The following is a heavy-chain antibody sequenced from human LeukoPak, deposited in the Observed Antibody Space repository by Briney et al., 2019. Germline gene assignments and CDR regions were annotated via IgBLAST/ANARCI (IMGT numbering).Heavy chain of an antibody. D-gene: IGHD4-17*01. CDR3: ARGDYGDYVVRFDP. Sequence: ASVKVSCKASGYTFTGYYMHWVRQAPGQGLEWMGWINPNSGGTNYAQKFQGRVTMTRDTSISTAYMELSRLRSDDTAVYYCARGDYGDYVVRFDPWGQGTLVTVSS. CDR2: INPNSGGT. J-gene: IGHJ5*02. CDR1: GYTFTGYY. V-gene: IGHV1-2*02.